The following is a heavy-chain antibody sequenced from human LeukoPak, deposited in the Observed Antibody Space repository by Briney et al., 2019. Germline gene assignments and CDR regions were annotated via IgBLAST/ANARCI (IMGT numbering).Heavy chain of an antibody. CDR2: IKQDGSKK. V-gene: IGHV3-7*04. D-gene: IGHD5-24*01. CDR3: TRVGYIDEGIDY. Sequence: ETLSLTCTVSGGSISSSSYYWGWIRQPPGKGLEWVANIKQDGSKKSYVDSVKGRFTISRDNAKNSLYLQMNSLRAEDTAIYYCTRVGYIDEGIDYWGQGTLVTVSS. CDR1: GGSISSSSYY. J-gene: IGHJ4*02.